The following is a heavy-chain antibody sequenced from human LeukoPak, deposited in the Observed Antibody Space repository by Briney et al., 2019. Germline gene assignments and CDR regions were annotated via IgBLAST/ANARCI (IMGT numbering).Heavy chain of an antibody. J-gene: IGHJ4*02. Sequence: ASVKVSCKTSGYTFSDYYIHWVRQAPGQGLEWMAWIHPNSGDTKYAQRFQGRGTMTTDTSISTAYMELSGLRFDDTAVYYCTREDYWGQGTLVTVSS. CDR2: IHPNSGDT. CDR3: TREDY. V-gene: IGHV1-2*02. CDR1: GYTFSDYY.